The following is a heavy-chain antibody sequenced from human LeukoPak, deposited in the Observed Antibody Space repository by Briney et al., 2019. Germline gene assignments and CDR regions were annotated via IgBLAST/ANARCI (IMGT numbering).Heavy chain of an antibody. Sequence: SETLSLTCSVSGGSISGYYWSWIRQPPGKGLEWIGYIYDSGSSNYNPALKSRVTISVDTSTNQFSLKLSSATAADTAVYHCARHFYDSRGSYSFALDYWGQGALVTVSS. CDR2: IYDSGSS. CDR3: ARHFYDSRGSYSFALDY. D-gene: IGHD1-26*01. CDR1: GGSISGYY. J-gene: IGHJ4*02. V-gene: IGHV4-59*08.